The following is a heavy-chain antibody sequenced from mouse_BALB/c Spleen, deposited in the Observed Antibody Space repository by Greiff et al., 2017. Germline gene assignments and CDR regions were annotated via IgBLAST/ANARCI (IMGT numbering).Heavy chain of an antibody. CDR3: ARGSYSFDY. J-gene: IGHJ2*01. V-gene: IGHV7-3*02. CDR1: GFTFTDYY. Sequence: EVHLVESGGGLVQPGGSLRLSCATSGFTFTDYYMSWVRQPPGKALEWLGFIRNKANGYTTEYSASVKGRFTISRDNSQSILYLQMNTLRAEDSATYYCARGSYSFDYWGQGTTLTGSS. CDR2: IRNKANGYTT.